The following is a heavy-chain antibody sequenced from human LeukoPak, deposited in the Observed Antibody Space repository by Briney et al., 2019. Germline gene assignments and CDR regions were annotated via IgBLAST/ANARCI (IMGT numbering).Heavy chain of an antibody. V-gene: IGHV3-64D*06. CDR1: GFTFSSYA. Sequence: GGSLRLSCSASGFTFSSYAMHWVRQAPGKGLEYVSSISSNGGSAYYADSVKGRFTISRDNSKNTLFLQMSSLRTEDTAVYYCASPYSGYDYNFDHWGQGTLVTVSS. CDR2: ISSNGGSA. CDR3: ASPYSGYDYNFDH. J-gene: IGHJ4*02. D-gene: IGHD5-12*01.